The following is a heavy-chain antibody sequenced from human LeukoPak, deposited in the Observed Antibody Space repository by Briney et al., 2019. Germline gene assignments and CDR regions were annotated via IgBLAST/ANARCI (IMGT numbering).Heavy chain of an antibody. CDR1: GFNFSSYS. CDR2: ISSGSNDI. V-gene: IGHV3-21*01. CDR3: ARSIGAAYFDN. D-gene: IGHD6-13*01. Sequence: GGSLRLSCAGSGFNFSSYSMNWVRQAPGKGLEWVSFISSGSNDIYYADSVKGRFTISRDNAKNSLYLEMNSLRAEDTAVYYCARSIGAAYFDNWGQGTLVTVSS. J-gene: IGHJ4*02.